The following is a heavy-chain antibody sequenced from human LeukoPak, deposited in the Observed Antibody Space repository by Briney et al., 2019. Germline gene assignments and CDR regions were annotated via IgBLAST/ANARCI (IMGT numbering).Heavy chain of an antibody. CDR3: ARGKREDY. Sequence: PGGSLRLSCAASGFTVSSNYMSWVRQAPGKGLEWVSSISSSSSYIYYADSVKGRFTISRDNARNSLYLQMNSLRAEDTAVYYCARGKREDYWGQGTLVTVSS. D-gene: IGHD1-26*01. V-gene: IGHV3-21*01. J-gene: IGHJ4*02. CDR2: ISSSSSYI. CDR1: GFTVSSNY.